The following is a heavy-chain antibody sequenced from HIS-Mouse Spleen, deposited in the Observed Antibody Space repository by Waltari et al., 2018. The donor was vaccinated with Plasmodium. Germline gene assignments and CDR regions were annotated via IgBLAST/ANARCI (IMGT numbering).Heavy chain of an antibody. CDR1: GFTFICYW. CDR2: IKQDGSEK. V-gene: IGHV3-7*01. CDR3: ASSWYWYFDL. Sequence: EVQLVESGGGLVQPGGSLRLSCAASGFTFICYWMSWVRQAPGKGLEWVANIKQDGSEKYYVDSVKGRFTISRDNAKNSLYLRMNSLRAEDTAVYYCASSWYWYFDLWGRGTLVTVSS. J-gene: IGHJ2*01. D-gene: IGHD6-13*01.